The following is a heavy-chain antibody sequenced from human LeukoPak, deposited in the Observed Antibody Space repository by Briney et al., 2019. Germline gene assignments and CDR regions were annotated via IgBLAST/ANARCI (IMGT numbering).Heavy chain of an antibody. CDR1: GYTFTSYY. CDR3: AESSAYYNEADI. V-gene: IGHV1-46*01. J-gene: IGHJ3*02. D-gene: IGHD3-9*01. Sequence: ASVKVSCKASGYTFTSYYINWVRQAPGQGLEWLGIINPNGGSTNYAQKLQGRVTMTTDTSTSTVYMELTSLRSDDTAVYYCAESSAYYNEADIWGQGTMVTVSS. CDR2: INPNGGST.